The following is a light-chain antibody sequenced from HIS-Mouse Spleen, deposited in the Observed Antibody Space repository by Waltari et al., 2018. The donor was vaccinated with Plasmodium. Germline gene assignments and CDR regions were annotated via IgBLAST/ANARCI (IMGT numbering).Light chain of an antibody. CDR3: YSTDSSGNHRV. V-gene: IGLV3-10*01. CDR1: ALPKKY. CDR2: EAS. J-gene: IGLJ3*02. Sequence: SYELTQPPSVSVSPGQTARITCSGDALPKKYAYWYQQKSGQAPVLVIYEASKRPSGSPERFAGSRSGTMATLTISGAQVEDEADYYCYSTDSSGNHRVFGGGTKLTVL.